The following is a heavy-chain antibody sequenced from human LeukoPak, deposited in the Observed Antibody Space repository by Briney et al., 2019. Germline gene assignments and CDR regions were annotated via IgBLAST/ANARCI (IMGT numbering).Heavy chain of an antibody. CDR2: IIPIFGTA. V-gene: IGHV1-69*05. Sequence: ASVKVSCKASGGTFSSYAISWVRQAPGQGLEGMGGIIPIFGTANYAQKFQGRVTITTDESTSTAYMELSSLRSEDTAVYYCARTRPGWFDPWGQGTLVTVSS. J-gene: IGHJ5*02. CDR1: GGTFSSYA. CDR3: ARTRPGWFDP.